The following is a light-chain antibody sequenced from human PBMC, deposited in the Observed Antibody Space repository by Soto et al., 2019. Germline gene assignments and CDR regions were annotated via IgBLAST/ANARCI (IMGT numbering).Light chain of an antibody. Sequence: QSVLIQPPSVSGSPGQSVTISCTGTSSDVGSYDYVSWYQQHPGTVPKPMIYNVNTQPSGVPDRFSGSKSGNTASLTISGLQADDEGDYYCSSKTSSSSPFVFGTGTKVTV. J-gene: IGLJ1*01. CDR2: NVN. V-gene: IGLV2-18*02. CDR1: SSDVGSYDY. CDR3: SSKTSSSSPFV.